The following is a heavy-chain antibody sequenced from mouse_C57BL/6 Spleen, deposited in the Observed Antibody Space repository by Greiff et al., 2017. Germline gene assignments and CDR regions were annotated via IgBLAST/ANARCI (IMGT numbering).Heavy chain of an antibody. V-gene: IGHV1-50*01. Sequence: VQLQQPGAELVKPGASVKLSCKASGYTFTSYWMQWVKQRPGQGLEWIGEIDPSDSYTNYNQKFKGKATLTVDPSSSPAYMQLSSLASEDSAVFYCARSGGYAWFAYWGQGTLVTVSA. CDR2: IDPSDSYT. CDR3: ARSGGYAWFAY. D-gene: IGHD2-2*01. CDR1: GYTFTSYW. J-gene: IGHJ3*01.